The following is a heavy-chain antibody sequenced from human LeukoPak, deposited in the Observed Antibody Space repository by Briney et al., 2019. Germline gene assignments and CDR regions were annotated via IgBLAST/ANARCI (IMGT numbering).Heavy chain of an antibody. CDR1: GYTFTSYA. J-gene: IGHJ1*01. D-gene: IGHD3-22*01. CDR2: INTGNGNT. CDR3: ARIPLSDRSGHYYPH. Sequence: ALVKVSCKASGYTFTSYAMHWVRQAPRQSPEWVGWINTGNGNTKSSQKFQDRLTLTRDTSASTAYMDLNSLTSEDTAVYYCARIPLSDRSGHYYPHWGQGTLVTVSS. V-gene: IGHV1-3*04.